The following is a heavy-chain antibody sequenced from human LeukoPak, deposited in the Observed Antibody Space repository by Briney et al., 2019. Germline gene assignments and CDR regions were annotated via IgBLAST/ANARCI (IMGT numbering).Heavy chain of an antibody. V-gene: IGHV1-69*02. CDR1: GGTFSSYT. D-gene: IGHD6-19*01. CDR3: ARGSIAVAGTGFYDY. J-gene: IGHJ4*02. CDR2: IIPILGIA. Sequence: SVKVSCKASGGTFSSYTISWVRQAPGQGLEWMGRIIPILGIANYAQKFQGRVTITADKSTSTAYVELSSLRSEDTAVYYCARGSIAVAGTGFYDYWGQGTLVTVSS.